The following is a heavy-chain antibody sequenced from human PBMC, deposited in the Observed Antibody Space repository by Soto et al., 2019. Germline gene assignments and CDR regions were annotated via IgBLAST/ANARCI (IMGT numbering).Heavy chain of an antibody. CDR3: AKDPYRSGYGYFDY. CDR1: GLTFSSYG. CDR2: ISYDGNNK. V-gene: IGHV3-30*18. J-gene: IGHJ4*02. Sequence: GGSLRLSCAASGLTFSSYGMHWVRQAPGKGLEWVAVISYDGNNKYYADSVKGRFTISRDNSKNTLYLQMNSLRAEDTAVYYCAKDPYRSGYGYFDYWGQGTLVTVSS. D-gene: IGHD3-10*01.